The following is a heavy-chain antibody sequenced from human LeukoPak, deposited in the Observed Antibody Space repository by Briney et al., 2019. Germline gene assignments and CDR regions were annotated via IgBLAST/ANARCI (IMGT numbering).Heavy chain of an antibody. Sequence: SVKVSCKASGGTFSSYAISWVRQVPGQGLEWMGGIIPIFGTANYAQKFQGRVTITADESTSTAYMELSSLRSEDTAVYYCARNDGGYSYGFDYWGQGTLVTVSS. J-gene: IGHJ4*02. CDR1: GGTFSSYA. CDR3: ARNDGGYSYGFDY. D-gene: IGHD5-18*01. CDR2: IIPIFGTA. V-gene: IGHV1-69*13.